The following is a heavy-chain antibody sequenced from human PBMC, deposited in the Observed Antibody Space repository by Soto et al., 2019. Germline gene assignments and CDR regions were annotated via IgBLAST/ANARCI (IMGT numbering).Heavy chain of an antibody. J-gene: IGHJ6*02. CDR3: ASLGFYDFWSAIHGYYYYGMDV. V-gene: IGHV3-30-3*01. CDR2: ISYDGSNK. CDR1: GFTFSSYA. D-gene: IGHD3-3*01. Sequence: ESGGGVVQPGRSLRLSCAASGFTFSSYAMHWVRQAPGKGLEWVAVISYDGSNKYYADSVKGRFTISRDNSKNTRYLQMNSLRAEDTAVYYCASLGFYDFWSAIHGYYYYGMDVWGQGTTVTVSS.